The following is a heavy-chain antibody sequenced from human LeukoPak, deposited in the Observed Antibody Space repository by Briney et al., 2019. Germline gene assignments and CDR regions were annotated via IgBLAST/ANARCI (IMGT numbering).Heavy chain of an antibody. V-gene: IGHV3-48*02. CDR3: ARGFLV. CDR2: ISGSSSTI. CDR1: GFTFSTYN. Sequence: GGSLRLSCGASGFTFSTYNMNWVRQAPGRGLEWVAFISGSSSTIYYADSVKGRFTISRDNAKNSLYLQMNSLRDEDTAVYYCARGFLVWGQGTLVTVSS. D-gene: IGHD3-3*01. J-gene: IGHJ4*02.